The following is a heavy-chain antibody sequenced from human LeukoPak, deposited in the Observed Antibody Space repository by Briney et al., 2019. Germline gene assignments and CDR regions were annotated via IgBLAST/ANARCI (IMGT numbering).Heavy chain of an antibody. D-gene: IGHD6-19*01. CDR2: INAGNGNT. CDR1: GYIFTNHW. V-gene: IGHV1-3*01. CDR3: ARPYSSGWYVVYFQH. J-gene: IGHJ1*01. Sequence: GESLKISCKGSGYIFTNHWIGWVRQAPGQRLEWMGWINAGNGNTKYSQKFQGRVTITRDTSASTAYMELSSLRSEDTAVYYCARPYSSGWYVVYFQHWGQGTLVTVSS.